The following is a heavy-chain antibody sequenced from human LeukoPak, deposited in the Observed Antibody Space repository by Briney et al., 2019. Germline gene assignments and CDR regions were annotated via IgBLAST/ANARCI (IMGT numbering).Heavy chain of an antibody. Sequence: GGSLRLSCAASGFTFSSYWMTWVRQAPGKGLEWVANMNQDGSEKYYVDSVKGRFTISKDNAKNSLYLHMNSLRAEDTAVYYCGGSGSEYYFDYWGQGTLVTVSS. CDR1: GFTFSSYW. D-gene: IGHD3-10*01. CDR2: MNQDGSEK. CDR3: GGSGSEYYFDY. J-gene: IGHJ4*02. V-gene: IGHV3-7*01.